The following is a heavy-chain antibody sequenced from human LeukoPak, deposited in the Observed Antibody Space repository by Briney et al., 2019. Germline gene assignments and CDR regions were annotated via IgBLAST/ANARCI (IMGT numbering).Heavy chain of an antibody. D-gene: IGHD4-23*01. CDR2: IYPGDSDT. Sequence: PGESLKISCKGSGYSFTNYWIGWVRQMPGKGLEWMGIIYPGDSDTRYSPSFQGQVTISADKSISTAYLQWSSLKASDTAMYYCARRTTVAQPHFDYWGQGTLVTVSS. J-gene: IGHJ4*02. CDR3: ARRTTVAQPHFDY. V-gene: IGHV5-51*01. CDR1: GYSFTNYW.